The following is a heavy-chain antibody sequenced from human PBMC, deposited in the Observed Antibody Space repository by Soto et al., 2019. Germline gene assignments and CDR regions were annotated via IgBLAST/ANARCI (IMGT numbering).Heavy chain of an antibody. Sequence: EVQLVESGGGLVQPGGSLKLSCAASGFTFSDYAIHWVRLAPGEGLEWVGRIKNKAENYATEYAASVKDRFTISRDDLKNTAYLQMNTLRTEDTAVYYCTRLAFGSSWYGFDYWGQGTLVSVSS. V-gene: IGHV3-73*02. CDR2: IKNKAENYAT. D-gene: IGHD6-13*01. J-gene: IGHJ4*02. CDR3: TRLAFGSSWYGFDY. CDR1: GFTFSDYA.